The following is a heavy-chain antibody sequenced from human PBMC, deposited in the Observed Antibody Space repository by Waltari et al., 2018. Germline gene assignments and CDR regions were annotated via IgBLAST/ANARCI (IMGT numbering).Heavy chain of an antibody. CDR2: IITDNGNT. Sequence: QAQLEQSGAEVKKPGAAVKVSCKAAGYTFPSYTMHLVRPAPGQRLEWTGWIITDNGNTKYSQKFQGRVTITRDTSASTAYMELSGLRSEDSAVYSCARSVAYCAGDCKQDYWGLGTLVTVSS. D-gene: IGHD2-21*02. J-gene: IGHJ4*02. CDR1: GYTFPSYT. V-gene: IGHV1-3*04. CDR3: ARSVAYCAGDCKQDY.